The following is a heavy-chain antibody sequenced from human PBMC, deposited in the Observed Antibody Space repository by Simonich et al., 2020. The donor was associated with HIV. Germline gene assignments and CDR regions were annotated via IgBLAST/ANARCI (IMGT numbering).Heavy chain of an antibody. Sequence: EVQLVESGGGLVQPGRSLRLSCAASGFIFGDYAMHWVRQAPGKGLVGVSGNSWNSGSIGYADSVKGRFTISRDNAKNSLYLQMNSLRAEDTALYYCAKDRSSAMVTYFDYWGQGTLVTVSS. CDR2: NSWNSGSI. D-gene: IGHD5-18*01. CDR1: GFIFGDYA. V-gene: IGHV3-9*01. J-gene: IGHJ4*02. CDR3: AKDRSSAMVTYFDY.